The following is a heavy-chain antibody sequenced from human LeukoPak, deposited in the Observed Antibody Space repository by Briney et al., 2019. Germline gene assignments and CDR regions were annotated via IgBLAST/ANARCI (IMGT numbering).Heavy chain of an antibody. Sequence: PGGSLRLSCAASGSTFSSSWMSWVRQGPGKGLEWVANINQDGSEKYYVDSVRGRFTISRDNAENSLYLQMNSLRADDTAVYYCARVVTGDTNRFDPWGQGTLVTVSS. V-gene: IGHV3-7*05. CDR3: ARVVTGDTNRFDP. D-gene: IGHD2-21*01. CDR2: INQDGSEK. J-gene: IGHJ5*02. CDR1: GSTFSSSW.